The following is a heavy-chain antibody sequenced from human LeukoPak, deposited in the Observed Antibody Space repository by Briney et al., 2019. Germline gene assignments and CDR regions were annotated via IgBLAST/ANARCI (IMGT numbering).Heavy chain of an antibody. D-gene: IGHD6-19*01. CDR2: IYYSGST. CDR3: ARDSSGLTWFDP. Sequence: SETLSLTCTVSGGSISSYYWSWIRQPPGKGLEWIGYIYYSGSTNYNPSLKSRVTISVDTSKNQFSLKLSSVTAADTAVYYCARDSSGLTWFDPWGQGTLVAVSS. CDR1: GGSISSYY. V-gene: IGHV4-59*01. J-gene: IGHJ5*02.